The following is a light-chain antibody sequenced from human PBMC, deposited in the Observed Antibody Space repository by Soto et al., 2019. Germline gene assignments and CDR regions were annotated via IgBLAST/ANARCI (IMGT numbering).Light chain of an antibody. J-gene: IGKJ1*01. CDR1: QGISSY. V-gene: IGKV1-9*01. CDR3: QQLDSYPRT. CDR2: TAS. Sequence: DIQLTQSPSFLSASVGDRVTITCRASQGISSYLAWYQLKPGKAPKLLISTASSLQSGVPSRFSGSGSGTEFTLTISCLQPEDFATYYCQQLDSYPRTFGQGTKVEIK.